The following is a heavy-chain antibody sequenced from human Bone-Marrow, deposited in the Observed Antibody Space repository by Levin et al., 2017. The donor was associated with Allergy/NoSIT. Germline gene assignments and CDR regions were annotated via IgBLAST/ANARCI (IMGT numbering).Heavy chain of an antibody. CDR1: GFDFNRYA. Sequence: PGGSLRLSCAASGFDFNRYAMHWVRQAPGKGLEWVAVITYDGIYKYYKDSVKGRFTVSRDYSKNTLYLQMNSLRREDTAVYYCARSAHYDFWSGYYPLQDYYGMDVWGQGTTVTVSS. J-gene: IGHJ6*02. CDR2: ITYDGIYK. V-gene: IGHV3-30-3*01. D-gene: IGHD3-3*01. CDR3: ARSAHYDFWSGYYPLQDYYGMDV.